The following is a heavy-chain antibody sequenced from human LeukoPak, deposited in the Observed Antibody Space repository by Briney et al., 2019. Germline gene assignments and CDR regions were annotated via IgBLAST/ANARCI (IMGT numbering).Heavy chain of an antibody. Sequence: ASVKVSCKTFGYTFINHGISWVRQAPGQGLEWMGWTSPYSDNTNYAQGFQGRITMTTDTSTTTVYMELRSLRSDDTAVYYCARVLEYSSSHPFDFWGQGTLVTVSS. CDR3: ARVLEYSSSHPFDF. J-gene: IGHJ4*02. V-gene: IGHV1-18*01. CDR2: TSPYSDNT. CDR1: GYTFINHG. D-gene: IGHD6-19*01.